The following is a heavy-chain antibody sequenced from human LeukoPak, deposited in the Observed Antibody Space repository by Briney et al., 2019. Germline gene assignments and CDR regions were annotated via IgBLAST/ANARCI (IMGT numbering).Heavy chain of an antibody. Sequence: PGGSLRLSCAASGFPFSDYVMHWVRQAPGKGLEWVAVIRYDGNNKYYADSVKGRFTISRDNAKNSLYLQMNSLRAEDTALYYCAKDSLMITFGGATNPWGQGTLVTVSS. CDR3: AKDSLMITFGGATNP. CDR2: IRYDGNNK. CDR1: GFPFSDYV. V-gene: IGHV3-30*02. D-gene: IGHD3-16*01. J-gene: IGHJ5*02.